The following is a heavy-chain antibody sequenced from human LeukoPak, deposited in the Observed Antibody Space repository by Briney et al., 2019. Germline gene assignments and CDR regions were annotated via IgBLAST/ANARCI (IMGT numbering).Heavy chain of an antibody. Sequence: GASVKVSCKTSVYTFTGYYIRWGRPAPGQGLQWLGCINANSGGTNYAQTLQGRVTMTRDTSISTAYMDLSRLRSDDTAVYYCARRGWTGVTGTEVGWFDPWGQGILVPVSS. V-gene: IGHV1-2*02. J-gene: IGHJ5*02. CDR1: VYTFTGYY. CDR2: INANSGGT. D-gene: IGHD6-19*01. CDR3: ARRGWTGVTGTEVGWFDP.